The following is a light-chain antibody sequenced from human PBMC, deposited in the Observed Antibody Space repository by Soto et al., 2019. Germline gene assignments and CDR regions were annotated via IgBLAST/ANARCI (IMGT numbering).Light chain of an antibody. Sequence: VVTQAAGTLGLSPGGGGTLSWRASQSVSSNLAWYQQIPGRAPRLLIYGASTRASGIQARFSASVSGTEFPPSFRGLQSEDFAVYYCKHYGSSPSTFGQGTRLEIK. V-gene: IGKV3-15*01. J-gene: IGKJ5*01. CDR1: QSVSSN. CDR2: GAS. CDR3: KHYGSSPST.